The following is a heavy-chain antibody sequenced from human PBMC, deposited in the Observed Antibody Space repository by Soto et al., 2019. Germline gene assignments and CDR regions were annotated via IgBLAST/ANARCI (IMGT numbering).Heavy chain of an antibody. Sequence: QVHLVQSGAEVKKPGASVKISCEASGYPFSDYAIHWVRQAPGQRPEWMGRINAGNGNTEYSQPFQGRLTITRDSSARTAFMELGSLTSDDSAVYFCARDRDRGDYYYYYMDVWGRGTTVIVSS. CDR3: ARDRDRGDYYYYYMDV. D-gene: IGHD3-10*01. CDR2: INAGNGNT. V-gene: IGHV1-3*01. CDR1: GYPFSDYA. J-gene: IGHJ6*03.